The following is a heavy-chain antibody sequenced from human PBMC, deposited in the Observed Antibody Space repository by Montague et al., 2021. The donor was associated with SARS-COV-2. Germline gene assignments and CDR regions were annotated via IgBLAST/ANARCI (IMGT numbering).Heavy chain of an antibody. CDR3: ARESLLGELSFSFDP. CDR2: INHSGSI. J-gene: IGHJ5*02. CDR1: SGSFSDYY. D-gene: IGHD3-16*02. Sequence: SETLSPTCAVYSGSFSDYYWTWIRQPPGKGLEWIGEINHSGSINYNPSLKSRITISVDTSKNEFSLKLTSVTAADTAVYYCARESLLGELSFSFDPWGQGTLVTVSS. V-gene: IGHV4-34*01.